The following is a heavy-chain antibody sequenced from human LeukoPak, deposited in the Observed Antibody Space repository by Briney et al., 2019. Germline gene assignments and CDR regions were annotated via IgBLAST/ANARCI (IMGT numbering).Heavy chain of an antibody. Sequence: SEALSLTCTVSGGSISSYYWNWIRQPPGKGLEWFGYIYYSGSTNYNPSLKSRVTISVDTFKNQFSLKLSSVTAADTAVYYCARVPSYSIPYYYGMDVWGQGTTVTVSS. CDR2: IYYSGST. CDR1: GGSISSYY. CDR3: ARVPSYSIPYYYGMDV. V-gene: IGHV4-59*01. J-gene: IGHJ6*02. D-gene: IGHD4-11*01.